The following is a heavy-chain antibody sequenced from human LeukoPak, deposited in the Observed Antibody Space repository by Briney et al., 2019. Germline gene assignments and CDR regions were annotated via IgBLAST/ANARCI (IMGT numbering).Heavy chain of an antibody. V-gene: IGHV3-23*01. CDR1: GFTFHSYA. CDR3: ARDTGVLTIIYWYFDL. Sequence: PGGSPRLSCATSGFTFHSYAMRWVRQAPGKGLEWVSGISDRGGSASGISASGGSTYYADSVNGRFTISRDNSKNTLYLQMNSLRAEDTAIYYCARDTGVLTIIYWYFDLWGRGTLVTVSS. J-gene: IGHJ2*01. CDR2: ISASGGST. D-gene: IGHD3-16*01.